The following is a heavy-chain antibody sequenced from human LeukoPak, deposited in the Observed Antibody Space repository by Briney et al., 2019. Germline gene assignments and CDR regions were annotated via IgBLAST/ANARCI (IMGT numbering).Heavy chain of an antibody. V-gene: IGHV3-48*02. CDR2: IGISSSTI. Sequence: GGSLRLSCAASGFTFSGHSMNWVRQAPGRGLEWVAYIGISSSTIYYADSVKGRFTISRDNVKNSVFLQMNTLRDEDTAVYYCASEYSSSSGHFWGQGTLVTVSS. J-gene: IGHJ4*02. CDR3: ASEYSSSSGHF. CDR1: GFTFSGHS. D-gene: IGHD6-6*01.